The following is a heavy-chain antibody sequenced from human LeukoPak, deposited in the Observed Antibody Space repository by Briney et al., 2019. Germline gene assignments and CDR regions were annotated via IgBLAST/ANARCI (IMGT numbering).Heavy chain of an antibody. CDR3: AKDHTPRIGGVPDAFDI. J-gene: IGHJ3*02. Sequence: GGSLRLSCAASGFTFSNYWMTWVRQAPGKGLEWVSAISGSGGSTYYADSVKGRFTISRDNSKNTLYLQMNSLRAEDTAVYYCAKDHTPRIGGVPDAFDIWGQGTMVTVSS. CDR1: GFTFSNYW. D-gene: IGHD1-26*01. CDR2: ISGSGGST. V-gene: IGHV3-23*01.